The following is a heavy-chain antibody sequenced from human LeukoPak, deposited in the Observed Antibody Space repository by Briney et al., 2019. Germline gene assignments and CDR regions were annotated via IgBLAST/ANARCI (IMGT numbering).Heavy chain of an antibody. CDR2: ISGSGNT. J-gene: IGHJ5*02. CDR3: AKEKVEGTYLNWFDP. D-gene: IGHD1-1*01. CDR1: GFTFSSYP. Sequence: PGGSLRLSCAASGFTFSSYPMSWVRQAPGKGLEWVSAISGSGNTYYADSVKGRFTISRDNSKNTLYLQMNSLRAEDTAVYYCAKEKVEGTYLNWFDPWGQGTPVTVSS. V-gene: IGHV3-23*01.